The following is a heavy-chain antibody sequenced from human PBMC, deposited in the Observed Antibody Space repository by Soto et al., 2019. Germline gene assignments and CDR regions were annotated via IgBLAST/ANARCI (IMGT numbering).Heavy chain of an antibody. CDR3: SHAPGRIGYYGMDV. J-gene: IGHJ6*02. CDR1: GFTFSNAY. V-gene: IGHV3-15*07. CDR2: IKTKADGGTT. Sequence: PGGSLRLSCAASGFTFSNAYMNWVRQAPGKGLEWVGRIKTKADGGTTDYAAPVKGRFIISRDDSKDTLYVQMNSLQTDDTGVYYCSHAPGRIGYYGMDVWGQGTTVIVSS. D-gene: IGHD1-26*01.